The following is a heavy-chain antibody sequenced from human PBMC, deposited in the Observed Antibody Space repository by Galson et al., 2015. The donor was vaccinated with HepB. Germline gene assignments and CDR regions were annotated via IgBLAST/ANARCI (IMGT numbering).Heavy chain of an antibody. CDR1: GFTFSDYY. CDR3: AREPWRGKDAFDI. Sequence: SLRLSCAASGFTFSDYYMTWIRQAPGKGLEWVSYISSSDNTIYYADSVRGRFTVSRDNAKNSLYLQMNSLRAEDTAVYYCAREPWRGKDAFDIWGQGTMVTVSS. J-gene: IGHJ3*02. D-gene: IGHD3-16*01. V-gene: IGHV3-11*01. CDR2: ISSSDNTI.